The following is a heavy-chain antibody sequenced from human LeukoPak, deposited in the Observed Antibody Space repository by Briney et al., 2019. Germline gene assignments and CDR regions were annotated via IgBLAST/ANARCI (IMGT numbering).Heavy chain of an antibody. J-gene: IGHJ4*02. CDR2: IYPRDGST. V-gene: IGHV1-46*01. CDR3: ARDQEGFDY. CDR1: GYTFTNNY. Sequence: AASVTVSCTASGYTFTNNYLHWVRQAPGQGLEWMGMIYPRDGSTSYAQNFQGRVTVTRDTSTTTVHMELRGLRSEDTAVYYCARDQEGFDYWGQGTVVTVSS.